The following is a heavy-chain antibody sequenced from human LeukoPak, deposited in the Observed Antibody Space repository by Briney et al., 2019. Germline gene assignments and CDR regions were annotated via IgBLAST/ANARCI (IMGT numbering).Heavy chain of an antibody. V-gene: IGHV3-13*01. CDR2: IGTAGDT. Sequence: GGSLRLSCAASGFTFSSYDMHWVRRATGKGLEWVSAIGTAGDTYYPGSVKGRFTISRENAKNSLYLQMNSLRAGDTAVYYCARARNWFGLPDYWGQGTLVTVSS. D-gene: IGHD3-10*01. CDR3: ARARNWFGLPDY. CDR1: GFTFSSYD. J-gene: IGHJ4*02.